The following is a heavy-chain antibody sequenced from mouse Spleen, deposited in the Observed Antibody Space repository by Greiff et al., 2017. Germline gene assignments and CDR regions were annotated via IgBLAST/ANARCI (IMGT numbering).Heavy chain of an antibody. CDR1: GFSLTSYG. Sequence: VQVVESGPGLVAPSQSLSITCTVSGFSLTSYGVHWVRQPPGKGLEWLGVIWAGGSTNYNSALMSRLSISKDNSKSQVFLKMNSLQTDDTAMYYCARDNGNYDYAMDYWGQGTSVTVSS. CDR3: ARDNGNYDYAMDY. CDR2: IWAGGST. J-gene: IGHJ4*01. D-gene: IGHD2-1*01. V-gene: IGHV2-9*02.